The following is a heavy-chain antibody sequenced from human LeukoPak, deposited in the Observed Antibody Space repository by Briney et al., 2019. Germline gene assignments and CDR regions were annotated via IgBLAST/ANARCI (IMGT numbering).Heavy chain of an antibody. CDR2: IYYSGST. V-gene: IGHV4-31*03. CDR3: ARGRYPQPGIAVAGTLLD. Sequence: SETLSLTCTVSGGSISSGGYYWSWIRQHPGKSLEWIGYIYYSGSTYYNPSLKSRVTISVDTSKNQFSLKLSSVTAADTAVYYCARGRYPQPGIAVAGTLLDWGQGTLVTVSS. D-gene: IGHD6-19*01. CDR1: GGSISSGGYY. J-gene: IGHJ4*02.